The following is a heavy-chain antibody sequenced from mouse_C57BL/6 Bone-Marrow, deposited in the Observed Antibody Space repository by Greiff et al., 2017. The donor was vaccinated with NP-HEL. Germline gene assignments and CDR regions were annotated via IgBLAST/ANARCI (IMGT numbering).Heavy chain of an antibody. CDR2: IRNKANGYTT. CDR3: ASLYYDYDGGYYFDY. J-gene: IGHJ2*01. D-gene: IGHD2-4*01. Sequence: DVQLVESGGGLVQPGGSLSLSCAASGFTFTDYYMSWVRQPPGKALEWLGFIRNKANGYTTEYSASVKGRFTISRDNSQSILYLQMNALRAEDSATYYCASLYYDYDGGYYFDYWGQGTTLTVSS. V-gene: IGHV7-3*01. CDR1: GFTFTDYY.